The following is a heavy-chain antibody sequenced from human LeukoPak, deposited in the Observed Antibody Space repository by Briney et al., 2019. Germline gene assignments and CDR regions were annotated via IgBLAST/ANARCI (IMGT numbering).Heavy chain of an antibody. CDR2: ISGSGGST. CDR1: GFTFSSYA. CDR3: ARKSYYYDSSGYPNYYYYYMDV. J-gene: IGHJ6*03. V-gene: IGHV3-23*01. Sequence: GGSLRLSCAASGFTFSSYAMSWVRQAPGKGLEWVSAISGSGGSTYYADSVKGRFTISRDNSKNTLYLQMNSLRAEDTAVYYCARKSYYYDSSGYPNYYYYYMDVWGKGTTVTVSS. D-gene: IGHD3-22*01.